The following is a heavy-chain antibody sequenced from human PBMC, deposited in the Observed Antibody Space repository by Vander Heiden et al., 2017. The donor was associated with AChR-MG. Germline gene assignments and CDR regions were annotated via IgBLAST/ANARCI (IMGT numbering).Heavy chain of an antibody. V-gene: IGHV3-21*01. J-gene: IGHJ3*01. CDR3: ARDRGQSSGWGYTFDL. Sequence: EVQLVESGGGLVKPGGSLRLSCEASGFTFSTYSMNWVRQAPGKGLEWVSSLSGSIRDIYNADSVKGRFTISRDNTKNSLYLQMNSLRTEDTAMYYCARDRGQSSGWGYTFDLWGQGTMVTVSS. CDR1: GFTFSTYS. D-gene: IGHD6-19*01. CDR2: LSGSIRDI.